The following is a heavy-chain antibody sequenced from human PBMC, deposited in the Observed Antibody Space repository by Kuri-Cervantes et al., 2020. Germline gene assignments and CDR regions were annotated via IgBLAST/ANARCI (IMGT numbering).Heavy chain of an antibody. Sequence: GESLKISCAASGFTFSSYGVHWVRQAPGKGLEWVAAIAYDGSAEYYVDSVKGRFTISRDNSKNTLYLQMNSLRAEDTAVYYCARSPNDYGDYYYYYGMDVWGQGTTVTVSS. CDR1: GFTFSSYG. CDR2: IAYDGSAE. CDR3: ARSPNDYGDYYYYYGMDV. J-gene: IGHJ6*02. D-gene: IGHD4-17*01. V-gene: IGHV3-30*03.